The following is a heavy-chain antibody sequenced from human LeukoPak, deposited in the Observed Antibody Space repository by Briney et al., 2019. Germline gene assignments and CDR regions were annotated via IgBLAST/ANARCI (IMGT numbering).Heavy chain of an antibody. Sequence: GGSLRLSCAASGFTFSSYWMHWVRQVPGKGLVWVSRINSDGSSTSYADSVKGRLTISRDNAKNTLYVQMNSLRAEDTAVYCCSTGSGHAFDIWGRGTMVTVSS. CDR2: INSDGSST. V-gene: IGHV3-74*01. D-gene: IGHD3-10*01. J-gene: IGHJ3*02. CDR3: STGSGHAFDI. CDR1: GFTFSSYW.